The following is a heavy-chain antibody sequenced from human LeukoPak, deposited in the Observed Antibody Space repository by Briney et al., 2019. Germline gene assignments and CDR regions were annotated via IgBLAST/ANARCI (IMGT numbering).Heavy chain of an antibody. Sequence: GGSLRLSCAASGFTFSRYSMNWVRQAPGKGLEWISYISGSGSVSYYEDSVKGRFTISRDNAKNSLYLQMNSLRDEDTALYYCARDGGFGFLAAFDIWGQGTMVTVSS. CDR2: ISGSGSVS. J-gene: IGHJ3*02. V-gene: IGHV3-48*02. D-gene: IGHD3-10*01. CDR3: ARDGGFGFLAAFDI. CDR1: GFTFSRYS.